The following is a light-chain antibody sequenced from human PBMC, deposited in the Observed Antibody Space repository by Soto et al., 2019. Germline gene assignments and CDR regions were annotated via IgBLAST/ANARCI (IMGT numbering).Light chain of an antibody. V-gene: IGKV1-39*01. CDR1: QNILTY. Sequence: DIQMTQSPSSLSASVGDRVTITCRSSQNILTYLNWYQQRPGEAPRFLIYAAFNLQDGVPSRFSGSESGTEFTLTISSLQPEDFATYYCQQSYSVPLTFGQGTKLEMK. CDR2: AAF. CDR3: QQSYSVPLT. J-gene: IGKJ2*01.